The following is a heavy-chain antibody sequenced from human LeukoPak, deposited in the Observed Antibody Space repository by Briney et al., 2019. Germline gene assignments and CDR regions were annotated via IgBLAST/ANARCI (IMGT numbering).Heavy chain of an antibody. D-gene: IGHD5-18*01. V-gene: IGHV3-30*19. CDR1: GFTFSTFG. J-gene: IGHJ5*02. Sequence: GGSLRLSCAASGFTFSTFGMNWVRQPPGKGLEWVACIFPSGGEIHYADSVRGRFTISRDNSKNTLYLQMNSLRAEDTAVYYCARDRPFTAMVIIRWFDPWAQGTLVTVSS. CDR2: IFPSGGEI. CDR3: ARDRPFTAMVIIRWFDP.